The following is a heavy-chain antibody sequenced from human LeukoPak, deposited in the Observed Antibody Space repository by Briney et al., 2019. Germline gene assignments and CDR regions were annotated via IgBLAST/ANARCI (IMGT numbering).Heavy chain of an antibody. Sequence: ASGRVSSTPSVYTFTPYYMYWVRQAPGQGREWMGWINPNRGGTNYAQKFLGRVTITRGTPLTTAPMELGRLRTDDTAASYCVPDYEDYWGQGTLVTGSS. CDR3: VPDYEDY. CDR2: INPNRGGT. J-gene: IGHJ4*02. CDR1: VYTFTPYY. V-gene: IGHV1-2*02. D-gene: IGHD4-17*01.